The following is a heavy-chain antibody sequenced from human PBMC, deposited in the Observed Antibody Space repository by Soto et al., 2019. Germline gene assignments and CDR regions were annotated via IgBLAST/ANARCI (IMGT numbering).Heavy chain of an antibody. CDR1: GFTFSSYW. CDR2: INSDGSST. D-gene: IGHD6-19*01. V-gene: IGHV3-74*01. J-gene: IGHJ1*01. CDR3: ARDLRLSGWYAGHAEYFQH. Sequence: GGPLRLSCAASGFTFSSYWMHWVRQAPGKGLVWVSRINSDGSSTRYADSVKGRFTISRDNAKNTLYLQMNSLRAEDTAVYYCARDLRLSGWYAGHAEYFQHWGQGTLVTVSS.